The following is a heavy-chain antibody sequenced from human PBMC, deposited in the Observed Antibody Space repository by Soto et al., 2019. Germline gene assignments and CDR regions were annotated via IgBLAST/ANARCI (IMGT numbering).Heavy chain of an antibody. Sequence: ASVKVSCKASGYTFTSYAMHWVRQAPGQRLEWMGWINAGNGNTKYSQKFQGRFTISRDNAKNSLYLQMNSLRAEDTAVYYCARDPVTWGYGMDVWGQGTTVTVSS. CDR3: ARDPVTWGYGMDV. J-gene: IGHJ6*02. V-gene: IGHV1-3*01. CDR1: GYTFTSYA. CDR2: INAGNGNT. D-gene: IGHD4-17*01.